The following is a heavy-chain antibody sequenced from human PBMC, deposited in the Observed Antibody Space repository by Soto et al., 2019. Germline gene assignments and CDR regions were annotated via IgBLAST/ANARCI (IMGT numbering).Heavy chain of an antibody. CDR3: ARGRGALLWDGELLLYFHH. J-gene: IGHJ1*01. CDR1: GGSFSGYY. Sequence: QVQLQQCGAGLLKPSETLSLTCAVYGGSFSGYYWSWIRQPPGKGLEWIGEINHSGSTNYNPSFTGRVTISIDTANNQGSLKLSSVSAAATAVYYCARGRGALLWDGELLLYFHHWGQSTLVAV. CDR2: INHSGST. V-gene: IGHV4-34*01. D-gene: IGHD3-10*01.